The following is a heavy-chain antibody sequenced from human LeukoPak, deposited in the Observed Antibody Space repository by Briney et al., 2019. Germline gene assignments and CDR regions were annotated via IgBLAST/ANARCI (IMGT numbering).Heavy chain of an antibody. CDR1: GGTFSSYA. Sequence: SVKVSCKASGGTFSSYAISWVRQAPRQGLEWMGGIIPIFGTANYAQKFQGRVTITADESTSTAYMELSSLRSEDTAVYYCARALYGPQWYFDLWGRGTLVTVSS. CDR3: ARALYGPQWYFDL. V-gene: IGHV1-69*13. CDR2: IIPIFGTA. J-gene: IGHJ2*01. D-gene: IGHD4-17*01.